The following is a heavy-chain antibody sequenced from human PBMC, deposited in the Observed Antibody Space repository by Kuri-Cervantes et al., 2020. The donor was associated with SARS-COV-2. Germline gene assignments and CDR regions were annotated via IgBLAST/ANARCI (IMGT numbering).Heavy chain of an antibody. J-gene: IGHJ6*02. V-gene: IGHV3-43*02. CDR2: ISGDGGST. CDR3: ARAGSYDFRGGMDV. Sequence: GESLKISCAASGFTFDDYAMHWVRQALGKGLEWVSLISGDGGSTYYADSVKGRFTISRDNSKNSLYLQMNSLRTEDTALYYCARAGSYDFRGGMDVWGQGTTVTVSS. CDR1: GFTFDDYA. D-gene: IGHD3-3*01.